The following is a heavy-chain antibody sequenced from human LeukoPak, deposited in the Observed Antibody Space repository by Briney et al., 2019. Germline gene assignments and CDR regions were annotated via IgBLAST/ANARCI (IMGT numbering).Heavy chain of an antibody. D-gene: IGHD2-15*01. V-gene: IGHV3-15*01. Sequence: GGSLRLSCVGSGFTFSDAWMSWVRQAPGRGLEWVGRIKSKSDGGTIDYAAPVKGRFTISRDDSRNTLYLQMNSLKTEDTAVYYCTTRRQDGWWGQGTLVTVS. J-gene: IGHJ4*02. CDR3: TTRRQDGW. CDR1: GFTFSDAW. CDR2: IKSKSDGGTI.